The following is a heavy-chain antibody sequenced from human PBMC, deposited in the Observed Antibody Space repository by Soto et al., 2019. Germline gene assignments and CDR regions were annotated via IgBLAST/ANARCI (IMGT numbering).Heavy chain of an antibody. Sequence: QVQLVQAGAEVKKPGSSVKVSCKASGGTFSSYAISWVRQAPGQWLEWMGGIIPFLGTANYAQKFQGRVTITADESTGTAYRELSSMRSEDTAGYYCARGGENIVVVPAARSYGMDVWGQGTMVTVSS. CDR3: ARGGENIVVVPAARSYGMDV. D-gene: IGHD2-2*01. CDR1: GGTFSSYA. J-gene: IGHJ6*02. CDR2: IIPFLGTA. V-gene: IGHV1-69*01.